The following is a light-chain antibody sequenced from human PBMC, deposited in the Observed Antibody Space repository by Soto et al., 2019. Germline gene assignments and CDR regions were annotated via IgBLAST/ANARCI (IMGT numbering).Light chain of an antibody. CDR3: QQYINWTRT. Sequence: EIVLTQAPVTLSVSAGESVTLSCSASQRLSSNLAWYQQRPGQAPRLLIYGASIRATDIPARFIGSGSGTEFTLTISSLKSEDFAVYYCQQYINWTRTFGQGTKVDIK. J-gene: IGKJ1*01. V-gene: IGKV3-15*01. CDR2: GAS. CDR1: QRLSSN.